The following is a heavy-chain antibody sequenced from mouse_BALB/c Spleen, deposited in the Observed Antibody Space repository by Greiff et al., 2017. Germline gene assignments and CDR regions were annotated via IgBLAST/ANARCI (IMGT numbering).Heavy chain of an antibody. CDR1: GFTFSSYA. D-gene: IGHD2-4*01. CDR2: ISSGGST. J-gene: IGHJ4*01. Sequence: EVQRVESGGGLVKPGGSLKLSCAASGFTFSSYAMSWVRQTPEKRLEWVASISSGGSTYYPDSVKGRFTISRDNARNILYLQMSSLRSEDTAMYYCARGGLRLSYAMDYWGQGTSVTVSS. V-gene: IGHV5-6-5*01. CDR3: ARGGLRLSYAMDY.